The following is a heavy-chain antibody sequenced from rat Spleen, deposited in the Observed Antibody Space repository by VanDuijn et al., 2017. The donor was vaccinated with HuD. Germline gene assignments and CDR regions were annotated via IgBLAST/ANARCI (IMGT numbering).Heavy chain of an antibody. Sequence: EVQLVESGGGLVQPGRSLKLSCAASGFNFSDYGMAWVRQAPTKGLEWVATISYGDSSVHSSTYYRDSVKGRFTISRDNAQSTLSLQMDSLRSEDTATYYCARRHYGYTDYFDYWGRGVMVTVSS. CDR1: GFNFSDYG. CDR3: ARRHYGYTDYFDY. J-gene: IGHJ2*01. D-gene: IGHD1-9*01. V-gene: IGHV5-29*01. CDR2: ISYGDSSVHSST.